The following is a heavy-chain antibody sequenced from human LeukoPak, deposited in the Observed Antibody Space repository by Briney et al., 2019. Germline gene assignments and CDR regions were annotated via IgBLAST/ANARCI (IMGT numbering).Heavy chain of an antibody. Sequence: GGSLRLSCAASGFTFSSYSMNWVRQAPGKGLEWVSYISSSSSTIYYADSVKGRFTISRDNAKNSLYLQMNSLRAEDTAVYYCARAKLWCGELLYFDYWGQGTLVTVSS. CDR3: ARAKLWCGELLYFDY. V-gene: IGHV3-48*01. CDR1: GFTFSSYS. D-gene: IGHD3-10*01. J-gene: IGHJ4*02. CDR2: ISSSSSTI.